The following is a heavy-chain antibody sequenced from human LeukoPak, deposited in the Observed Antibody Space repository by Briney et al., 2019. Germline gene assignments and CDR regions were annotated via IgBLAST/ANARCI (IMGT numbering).Heavy chain of an antibody. Sequence: ASVKVSCKASGYTFTGYYMHWVRQAPGQGLEWMGRINPNSGGTNYAQKFQGRVTMTRDTSISTAYMELSRLRSDDTAVYYCARDLTTGYSSGWYGLYGYWGQGTLVTVSS. D-gene: IGHD6-19*01. CDR3: ARDLTTGYSSGWYGLYGY. J-gene: IGHJ4*02. CDR1: GYTFTGYY. CDR2: INPNSGGT. V-gene: IGHV1-2*06.